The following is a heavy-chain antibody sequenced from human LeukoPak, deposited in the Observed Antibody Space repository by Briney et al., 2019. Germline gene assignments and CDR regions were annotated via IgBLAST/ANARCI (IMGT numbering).Heavy chain of an antibody. J-gene: IGHJ6*02. V-gene: IGHV3-21*01. CDR3: ARVGCSSTSCYPPRDYYYGMDV. CDR1: GFTLSTYS. D-gene: IGHD2-2*01. CDR2: ISSSSSYV. Sequence: KAGGSLRLSCAASGFTLSTYSMNWVRQAAGKGLEWVSSISSSSSYVYYADSVKGRFTISRDNAKNSLYLQMNSLRAEDTAVYYCARVGCSSTSCYPPRDYYYGMDVWGQGTTVTVSS.